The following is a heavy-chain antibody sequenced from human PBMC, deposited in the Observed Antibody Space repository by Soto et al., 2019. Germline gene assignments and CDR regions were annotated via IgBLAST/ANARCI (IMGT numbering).Heavy chain of an antibody. CDR2: ISWNSGSI. V-gene: IGHV3-9*01. CDR1: GFTFDDYA. D-gene: IGHD4-17*01. Sequence: EVQLVESGGGLVQPGRSLRLSCAASGFTFDDYAMHWVRQAPGKGLEWVSGISWNSGSIGYADSVKGRFTISRDNAKNSLYLQMNSLRAEDTALYYCAGTLGGYGDPRGAFDIWGQGTMVTVSS. CDR3: AGTLGGYGDPRGAFDI. J-gene: IGHJ3*02.